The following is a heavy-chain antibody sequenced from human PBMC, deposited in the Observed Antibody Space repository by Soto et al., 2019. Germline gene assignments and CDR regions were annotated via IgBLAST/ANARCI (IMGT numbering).Heavy chain of an antibody. D-gene: IGHD3-22*01. V-gene: IGHV5-51*01. J-gene: IGHJ3*02. CDR2: IYPGDPDT. CDR1: GYSFTSYW. Sequence: GESLKISCKGSGYSFTSYWIGWVRQMPGKGLEWMGIIYPGDPDTRYSPSFQGQVTISADKSISTAYLQWSSLKASDTAMYYCASYYYYDSSGYPHDDAFDIWGQGTMVTVSS. CDR3: ASYYYYDSSGYPHDDAFDI.